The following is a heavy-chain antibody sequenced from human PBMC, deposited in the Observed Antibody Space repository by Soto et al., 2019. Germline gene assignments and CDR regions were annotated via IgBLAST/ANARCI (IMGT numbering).Heavy chain of an antibody. V-gene: IGHV3-15*01. CDR3: TTGGAARSYYYYGMDV. Sequence: PGGSLRLSCAASGFTFSNAWMSWVRQAPGKGLEWVGRIKSKTDGGTTDYAAPVKGRFTISRDDSKNTLYLQMNSLKTEDTAVYYCTTGGAARSYYYYGMDVWGQGTTVTVSS. CDR2: IKSKTDGGTT. D-gene: IGHD6-6*01. J-gene: IGHJ6*02. CDR1: GFTFSNAW.